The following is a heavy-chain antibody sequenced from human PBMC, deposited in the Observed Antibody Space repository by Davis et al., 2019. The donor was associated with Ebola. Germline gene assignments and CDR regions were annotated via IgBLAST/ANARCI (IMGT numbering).Heavy chain of an antibody. D-gene: IGHD6-19*01. CDR1: GFTFSTYS. CDR3: ASHYSSGWYYWFDP. CDR2: ISSGSSTI. J-gene: IGHJ5*02. Sequence: GESLKISYAASGFTFSTYSMNWVRQAPGKGLEWVSYISSGSSTIYYADSVKGRFTISRDNAKNSLYLQMNSLRDEDTAVYYCASHYSSGWYYWFDPWGQGTLVTVSS. V-gene: IGHV3-48*02.